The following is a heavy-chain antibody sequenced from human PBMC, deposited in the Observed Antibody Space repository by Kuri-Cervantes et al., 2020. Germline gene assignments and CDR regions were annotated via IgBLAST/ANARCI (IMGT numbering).Heavy chain of an antibody. CDR3: AREGDPGGAAAGTFDY. D-gene: IGHD6-13*01. CDR2: INPNSGGT. Sequence: ASVKVSCKASGYTFTGYYMHWVRQAPGQGLEWMGWINPNSGGTNYAQKFQGRVTMTRDTSISTAYMELSRLRSDDTAVYYCAREGDPGGAAAGTFDYWGQGTLVTVSS. V-gene: IGHV1-2*02. J-gene: IGHJ4*02. CDR1: GYTFTGYY.